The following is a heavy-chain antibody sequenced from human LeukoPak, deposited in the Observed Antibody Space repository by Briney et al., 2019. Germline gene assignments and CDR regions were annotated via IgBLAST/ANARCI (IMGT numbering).Heavy chain of an antibody. CDR3: ATHPVYSGSRATHFDY. V-gene: IGHV1-24*01. CDR1: GYTLTELS. D-gene: IGHD1-26*01. CDR2: FDPEDGET. J-gene: IGHJ4*02. Sequence: SVKVSCKVSGYTLTELSMHWVRQAPGKGLEWLGGFDPEDGETIYAQKFQGRVTMTEDTSTDTAYMELSSLRSEDTAVYYCATHPVYSGSRATHFDYWGQGTLVTVSS.